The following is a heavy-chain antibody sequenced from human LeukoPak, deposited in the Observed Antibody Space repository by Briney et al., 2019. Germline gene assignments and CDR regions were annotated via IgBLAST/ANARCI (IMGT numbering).Heavy chain of an antibody. D-gene: IGHD3-22*01. V-gene: IGHV3-23*01. CDR2: ISGNGGNT. J-gene: IGHJ4*02. CDR3: AKVYDSSGYYEAPHQFDY. Sequence: GGSLRPSCAASGFTFSNYAMTWVRQAPGKGLEWVSSISGNGGNTYYPDSVKGRFTISRDNSKNTLYLQMNSLRAEDTAVYYCAKVYDSSGYYEAPHQFDYWGQGTLVTVSS. CDR1: GFTFSNYA.